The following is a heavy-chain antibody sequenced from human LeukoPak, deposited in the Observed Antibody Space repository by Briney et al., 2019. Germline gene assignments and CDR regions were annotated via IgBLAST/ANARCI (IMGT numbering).Heavy chain of an antibody. V-gene: IGHV3-48*04. CDR2: ISSSSSTI. J-gene: IGHJ4*02. CDR1: GFTFSSYS. D-gene: IGHD3-22*01. Sequence: GSLRLSCAASGFTFSSYSMNWVRQAPGKGLPRVSYISSSSSTIYYADSVKGRFTISRDNAKNSLYLQMNSLRAEDTAVYYCARDLHNYYDSSGSGDYWGQGTLVTVSS. CDR3: ARDLHNYYDSSGSGDY.